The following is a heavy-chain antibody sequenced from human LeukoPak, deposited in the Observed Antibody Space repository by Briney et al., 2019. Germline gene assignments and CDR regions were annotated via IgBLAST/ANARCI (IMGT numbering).Heavy chain of an antibody. CDR1: GYTFTSYG. CDR3: AGGAGHYYCYMHV. CDR2: ISAYNGNI. J-gene: IGHJ6*03. V-gene: IGHV1-18*01. Sequence: ASVKVSCKASGYTFTSYGISWGRQAPGQGLGWMGWISAYNGNINYAQKLQGRVTMTTDTSTSTAYMELRSLRSDDTAVYYCAGGAGHYYCYMHVWGKGTTVTVSS.